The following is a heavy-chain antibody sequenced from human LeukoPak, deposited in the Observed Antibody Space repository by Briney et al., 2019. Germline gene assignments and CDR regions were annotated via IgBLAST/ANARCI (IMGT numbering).Heavy chain of an antibody. CDR2: VSYDGSNK. V-gene: IGHV3-30*18. Sequence: GGSLRLSCAASGFTFTNYVIHWVRQAPGKGLEWVAVVSYDGSNKYYADSVKGRFTISRDNSKNTLFLQMNSLRAEDTAVYYCVKDLNCGGDCYSAAGHWGQGILVTVSS. CDR3: VKDLNCGGDCYSAAGH. CDR1: GFTFTNYV. J-gene: IGHJ4*02. D-gene: IGHD2-21*02.